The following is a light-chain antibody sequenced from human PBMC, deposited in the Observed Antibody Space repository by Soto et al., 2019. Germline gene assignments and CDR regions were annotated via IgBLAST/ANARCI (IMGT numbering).Light chain of an antibody. CDR3: EQRTNWAT. Sequence: EIVLTQSPATLSLSPGERATLSCMASQSISSYLAWYQQKPGQAPRLLIYDASNRATGIPARFRGSGSGTDFTLIICSVANEHFAVYDSEQRTNWATCGPGTKVDIK. CDR1: QSISSY. CDR2: DAS. J-gene: IGKJ3*01. V-gene: IGKV3-11*01.